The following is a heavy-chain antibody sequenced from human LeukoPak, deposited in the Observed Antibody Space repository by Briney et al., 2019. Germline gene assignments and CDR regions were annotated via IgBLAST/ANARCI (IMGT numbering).Heavy chain of an antibody. CDR3: AKDISSSSLANYYYGMDV. Sequence: GGSLRLSCAASGFTFDDYAMHWVRQAPGKGLEWVSGISWNSGSIGYADSVKGRFTISRDNAKNSLYLQMNSLRAEDTALYYCAKDISSSSLANYYYGMDVWGQGTTVTVSS. CDR1: GFTFDDYA. J-gene: IGHJ6*02. CDR2: ISWNSGSI. D-gene: IGHD6-13*01. V-gene: IGHV3-9*01.